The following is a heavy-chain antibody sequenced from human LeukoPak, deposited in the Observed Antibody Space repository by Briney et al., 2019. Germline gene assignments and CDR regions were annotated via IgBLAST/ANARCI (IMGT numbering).Heavy chain of an antibody. D-gene: IGHD6-13*01. V-gene: IGHV3-48*01. Sequence: GGSLRLSCAASGFSFSSESMNWVRQAPGKGLEWVSYISGSSTTIFYADSVKGRFTISRDNAKNSLYLQMNSLRAEDTAVYYCAGDHSSSSSIDYWGQGTLVTVSS. CDR1: GFSFSSES. CDR2: ISGSSTTI. CDR3: AGDHSSSSSIDY. J-gene: IGHJ4*02.